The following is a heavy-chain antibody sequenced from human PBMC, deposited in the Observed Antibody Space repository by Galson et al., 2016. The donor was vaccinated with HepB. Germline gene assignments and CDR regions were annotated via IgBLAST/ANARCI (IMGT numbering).Heavy chain of an antibody. CDR2: VSWDATTI. V-gene: IGHV3-43*01. CDR1: GFTFDDYT. J-gene: IGHJ4*02. Sequence: SLRLSCEASGFTFDDYTMHWVRQAPGQGLEWVSLVSWDATTIYYADSVKGRFTITRDNSKTSLYLQLNSLTSEDTALYYCARETTIWGNGLQYWGQGTLVTVSS. D-gene: IGHD4-23*01. CDR3: ARETTIWGNGLQY.